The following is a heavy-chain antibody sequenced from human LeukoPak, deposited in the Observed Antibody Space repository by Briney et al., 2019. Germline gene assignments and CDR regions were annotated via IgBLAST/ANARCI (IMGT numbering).Heavy chain of an antibody. D-gene: IGHD2-2*01. CDR2: ISGYNDNP. V-gene: IGHV1-18*01. CDR1: GGTFSSYA. CDR3: ARVGRDCRDTRCTWSDWLDP. Sequence: ASVKVSCKASGGTFSSYAISWVRQAPGQGLEWMGWISGYNDNPHYAQSFQGRVTMTTDTSSSTAYMDLRSLGSDDTAVYYCARVGRDCRDTRCTWSDWLDPWGQGTLVTVSS. J-gene: IGHJ5*02.